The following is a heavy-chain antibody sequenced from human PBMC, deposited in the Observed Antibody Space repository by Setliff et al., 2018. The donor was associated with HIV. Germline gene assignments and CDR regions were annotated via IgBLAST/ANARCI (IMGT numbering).Heavy chain of an antibody. CDR2: INSDGSST. CDR3: ARANKPYNFWSGYSNYYYYYYMDV. V-gene: IGHV3-74*01. CDR1: GFTFSSYW. Sequence: SLRLSCAASGFTFSSYWMHWVRQAPGKGLVWVSRINSDGSSTSYADSVKGRFTISRDNAKNTLYLQMNSLRAEDTAVYYCARANKPYNFWSGYSNYYYYYYMDVWGKGTTVTVSS. J-gene: IGHJ6*03. D-gene: IGHD3-3*01.